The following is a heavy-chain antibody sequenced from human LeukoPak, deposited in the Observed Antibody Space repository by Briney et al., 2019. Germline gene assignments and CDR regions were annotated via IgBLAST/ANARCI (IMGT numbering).Heavy chain of an antibody. V-gene: IGHV3-23*01. CDR2: ISGSGGST. CDR3: AKDASGYETFDY. D-gene: IGHD5-12*01. CDR1: GFTFSGYA. Sequence: PGGSLTLSCAASGFTFSGYAMSWVRQAPGKGLEWVSAISGSGGSTYYADSVKGRFTISRDNSKNTLYLQMNSLRAEDTAVYYCAKDASGYETFDYWGQGTLVTVSS. J-gene: IGHJ4*02.